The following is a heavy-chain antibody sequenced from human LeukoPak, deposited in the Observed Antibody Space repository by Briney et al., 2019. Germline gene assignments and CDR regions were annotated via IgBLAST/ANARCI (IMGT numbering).Heavy chain of an antibody. D-gene: IGHD2-15*01. J-gene: IGHJ6*03. Sequence: GALRLSCAASGFTFSNAWMTWVRQAPGKGLEWVGRIKSKTDGGTADYAAPVNGRFTISRDDSKSTLFLQMNSLKTEDTAIYYCYSRMDAWGKGTTVTVSS. CDR2: IKSKTDGGTA. V-gene: IGHV3-15*01. CDR1: GFTFSNAW. CDR3: YSRMDA.